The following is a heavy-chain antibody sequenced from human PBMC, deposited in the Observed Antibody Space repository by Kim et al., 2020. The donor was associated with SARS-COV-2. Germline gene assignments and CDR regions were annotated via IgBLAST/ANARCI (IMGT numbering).Heavy chain of an antibody. Sequence: SVKVSCKASGGTFSSYAIIWVRQAPGQGLEWMGGIIPISATASYAQKFQGRVTITADESTSTAYMELSSLKSEDTAVYYCATSSGYDSSYYYGMHVWGQGTTVTGSS. V-gene: IGHV1-69*13. D-gene: IGHD5-12*01. CDR2: IIPISATA. CDR3: ATSSGYDSSYYYGMHV. J-gene: IGHJ6*02. CDR1: GGTFSSYA.